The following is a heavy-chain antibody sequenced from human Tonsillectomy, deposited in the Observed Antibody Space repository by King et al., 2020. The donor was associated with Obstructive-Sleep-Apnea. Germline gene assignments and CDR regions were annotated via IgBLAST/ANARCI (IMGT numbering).Heavy chain of an antibody. V-gene: IGHV3-9*01. CDR1: GFTFDDYA. CDR2: ISWTMGRR. J-gene: IGHJ1*01. D-gene: IGHD6-13*01. CDR3: AKDGSSSWVEYFHH. Sequence: VQLVESGGGLVQPGRSLRLSCAASGFTFDDYAMHWVRQAPGKGLEWVSGISWTMGRRGYADSVKGRFTISRDNAKNSLYLQVNNLRAEDTALYYCAKDGSSSWVEYFHHWGQGTLVTVSS.